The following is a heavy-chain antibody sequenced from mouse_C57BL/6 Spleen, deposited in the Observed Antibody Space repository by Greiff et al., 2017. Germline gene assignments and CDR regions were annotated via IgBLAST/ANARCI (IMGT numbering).Heavy chain of an antibody. CDR2: IDPANGNT. CDR3: AIYEGYFFDV. CDR1: GFNIKNTY. D-gene: IGHD2-3*01. Sequence: VHVKQSVAELVRPGASVKLSCTASGFNIKNTYMNWVKQRPEQGLEWIGRIDPANGNTKYAPKFQGKATITADTSTNTAYLQLSSLTSEDTAIYYCAIYEGYFFDVWGTGPTVTVSS. V-gene: IGHV14-3*01. J-gene: IGHJ1*03.